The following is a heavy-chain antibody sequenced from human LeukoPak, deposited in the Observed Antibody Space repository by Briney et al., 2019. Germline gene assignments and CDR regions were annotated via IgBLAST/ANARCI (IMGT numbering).Heavy chain of an antibody. Sequence: GASVKVSCKASGYTFTGYYMHWVRQAPGQGLEWMGWINPNSGGTNYAQKFQGRVTMTRDTSISTAHMELSRLRSDDTAVYYCARVWPGSSSWLYYYYGMDVWGQGTTVTVSS. D-gene: IGHD6-13*01. J-gene: IGHJ6*02. V-gene: IGHV1-2*02. CDR2: INPNSGGT. CDR3: ARVWPGSSSWLYYYYGMDV. CDR1: GYTFTGYY.